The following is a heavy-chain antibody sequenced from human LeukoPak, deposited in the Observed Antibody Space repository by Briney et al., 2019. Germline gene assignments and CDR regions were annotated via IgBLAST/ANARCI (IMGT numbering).Heavy chain of an antibody. CDR2: IKQDGSEK. Sequence: GGSLRLSCAASGFTFGSYWMSWVRQAPEKGLEWVANIKQDGSEKYYVDSVKGRFTASRDNAKNSLYLQVSSLRAEDTAVYHCARERSDYYFDYWGQGTLVTVSS. V-gene: IGHV3-7*01. D-gene: IGHD5-24*01. CDR1: GFTFGSYW. CDR3: ARERSDYYFDY. J-gene: IGHJ4*02.